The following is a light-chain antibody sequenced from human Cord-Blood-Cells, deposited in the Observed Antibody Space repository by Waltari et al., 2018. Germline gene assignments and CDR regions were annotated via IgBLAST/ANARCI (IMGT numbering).Light chain of an antibody. V-gene: IGKV4-1*01. CDR1: QSVLYSPNNKNY. CDR2: WAS. Sequence: DIVMTQSPDSLAVSLGERATINCKSSQSVLYSPNNKNYLAWYQQKPGQPPKLLIYWASTRESGVPDRFSGSGSGTDFTLTISSLQAEDVAAYYCQQYYSTPYTFGQGTKLEIK. J-gene: IGKJ2*01. CDR3: QQYYSTPYT.